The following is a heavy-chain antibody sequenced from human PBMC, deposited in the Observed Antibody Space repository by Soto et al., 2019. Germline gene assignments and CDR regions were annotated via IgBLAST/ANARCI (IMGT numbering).Heavy chain of an antibody. V-gene: IGHV4-61*01. CDR2: IYYSGST. J-gene: IGHJ4*02. D-gene: IGHD2-15*01. CDR1: GGSVSSGSYY. Sequence: QVQLQESGPGLVKPSETLSLTCTVSGGSVSSGSYYWSWIRQPPGKGLEWIGYIYYSGSTNYNPSLKSRVTIAVDTSKNQCSLKLSSVTAADTAVYYCARDGLLGAEGDYWGQGTLVTVSS. CDR3: ARDGLLGAEGDY.